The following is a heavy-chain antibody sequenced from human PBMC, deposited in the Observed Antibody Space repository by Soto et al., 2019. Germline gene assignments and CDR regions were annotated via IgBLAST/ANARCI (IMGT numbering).Heavy chain of an antibody. J-gene: IGHJ6*02. D-gene: IGHD3-16*02. CDR2: IYYRSKWYN. CDR3: ARELSRSRSPYYYYYGMDV. CDR1: WDSVSSNSAA. Sequence: SQTLSLTCVISWDSVSSNSAAWNWIRQSPSRGLEWLGRIYYRSKWYNDYVVSVKSRITINPDTSKNQFSLQLNSVTPEDTAVYYCARELSRSRSPYYYYYGMDVWGQGTTVTVSS. V-gene: IGHV6-1*01.